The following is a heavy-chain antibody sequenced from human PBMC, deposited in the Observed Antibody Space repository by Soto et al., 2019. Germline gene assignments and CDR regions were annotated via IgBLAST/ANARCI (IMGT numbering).Heavy chain of an antibody. CDR1: GGSFSGYY. V-gene: IGHV4-4*07. D-gene: IGHD5-18*01. J-gene: IGHJ4*02. CDR3: AREYTYGAPYYFDY. CDR2: IHYSGAT. Sequence: SETLSLTGAVYGGSFSGYYWNWIRQPAGKGLEWIGRIHYSGATNYSPSLKSRVTMSVDLSKNQFSLGLSSVTAADTAVYYCAREYTYGAPYYFDYWGRGALVTVSS.